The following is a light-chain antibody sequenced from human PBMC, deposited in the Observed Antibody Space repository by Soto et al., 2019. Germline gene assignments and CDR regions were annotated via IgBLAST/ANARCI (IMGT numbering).Light chain of an antibody. CDR3: QSYDSSLSGSV. Sequence: QLVLTQPPSVSGAPGQRVTISCTGSSSNIGAGYDVHWYQQLPGTAPKLLIHSNSNRPSGVPDRFSGSKFGTSASLAITGLQAEDEADYYCQSYDSSLSGSVFGEGTKVTVL. V-gene: IGLV1-40*01. CDR1: SSNIGAGYD. CDR2: SNS. J-gene: IGLJ2*01.